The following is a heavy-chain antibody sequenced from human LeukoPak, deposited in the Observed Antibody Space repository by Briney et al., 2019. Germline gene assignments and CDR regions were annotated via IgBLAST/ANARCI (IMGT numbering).Heavy chain of an antibody. CDR2: IQFDGSNE. CDR3: AKDFFQLHPVTMLFDH. CDR1: GFTFSSYG. J-gene: IGHJ4*02. V-gene: IGHV3-30*02. D-gene: IGHD3-3*01. Sequence: PGGSLRLSCAASGFTFSSYGMHWVRQAPGKGLEWVAFIQFDGSNEYYSDSVKGRFTVSRDNSRNTLYLQMNSLRDEDTAVYYCAKDFFQLHPVTMLFDHWGQGILTTVSS.